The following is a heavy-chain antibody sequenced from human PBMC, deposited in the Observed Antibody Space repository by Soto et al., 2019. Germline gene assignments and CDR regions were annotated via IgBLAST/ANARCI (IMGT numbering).Heavy chain of an antibody. CDR2: IIPIFGTT. V-gene: IGHV1-69*01. D-gene: IGHD2-21*02. J-gene: IGHJ4*02. CDR1: GGTFSNYP. CDR3: ARGLYCGGGCYSHFDY. Sequence: VQLVQSGAEVKKPVSSVKVSCKASGGTFSNYPFIWVRQAPGQGLDWMGGIIPIFGTTDYGQRFQGRVTITADESTNTAYMELSSLRSDDTAVYYCARGLYCGGGCYSHFDYWGQGTLVTVSS.